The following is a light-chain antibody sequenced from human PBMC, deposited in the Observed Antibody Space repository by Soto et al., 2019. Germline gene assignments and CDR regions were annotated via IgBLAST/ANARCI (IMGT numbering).Light chain of an antibody. CDR1: TSNIGAPYD. Sequence: QSVLTQPPSVSGAPGQRVSISCTGSTSNIGAPYDVHWYQHLPGTAPKLLIYGDNNRPSGVPDRFSGSKSGTSASLTISGLQAEDEADYYCCSYAASNTFVFGTGTKVTVL. J-gene: IGLJ1*01. V-gene: IGLV1-40*01. CDR3: CSYAASNTFV. CDR2: GDN.